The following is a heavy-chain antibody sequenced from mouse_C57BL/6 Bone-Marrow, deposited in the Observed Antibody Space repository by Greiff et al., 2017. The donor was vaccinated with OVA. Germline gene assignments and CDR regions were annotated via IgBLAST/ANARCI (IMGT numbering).Heavy chain of an antibody. CDR1: GFTFSSYA. CDR3: TRGEALYYGAWFAY. J-gene: IGHJ3*01. CDR2: LSSGGDYI. D-gene: IGHD1-1*01. Sequence: EVQVVESGEGLVKPGGSLKLSCAASGFTFSSYAMSWVRQTPEKRLEWVACLSSGGDYIYYADTVKGRFTISRDNARNTLYLQMSSLKSEDTAMYYCTRGEALYYGAWFAYWGQGTLVTVSA. V-gene: IGHV5-9-1*02.